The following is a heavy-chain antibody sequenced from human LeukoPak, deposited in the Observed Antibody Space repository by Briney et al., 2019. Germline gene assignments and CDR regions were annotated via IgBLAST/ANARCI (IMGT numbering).Heavy chain of an antibody. V-gene: IGHV4-39*01. CDR1: GGSISGSSYY. CDR2: IYYSGST. Sequence: NSSETLSLTCTVSGGSISGSSYYWAGIRQPPGKGREWIGSIYYSGSTYYNPSLKSRVTISVYTSKNQFSLKLSSVTAADTAVYYCARLGSGSFGNWGQGTLVTVSS. J-gene: IGHJ4*02. CDR3: ARLGSGSFGN. D-gene: IGHD3-10*01.